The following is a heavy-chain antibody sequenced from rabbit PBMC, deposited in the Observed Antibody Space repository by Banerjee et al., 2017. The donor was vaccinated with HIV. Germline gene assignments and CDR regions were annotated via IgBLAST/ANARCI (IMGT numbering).Heavy chain of an antibody. J-gene: IGHJ4*01. D-gene: IGHD5-1*01. Sequence: SGGDLVKPGGSLTLSCKASGFDFSSNYMSWVRQAPGKGLEWIGYIDPVFGRTYYASWVNGRFTISSHNAQNTLYLQLNSLTAADTATYFCARGPVGGIWYSGLWGPGTLVTVS. CDR3: ARGPVGGIWYSGL. V-gene: IGHV1S7*01. CDR2: IDPVFGRT. CDR1: GFDFSSNY.